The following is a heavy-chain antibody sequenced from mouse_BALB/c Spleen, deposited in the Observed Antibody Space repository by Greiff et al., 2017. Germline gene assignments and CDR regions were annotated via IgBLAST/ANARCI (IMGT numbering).Heavy chain of an antibody. Sequence: EVMLVESGGGLVKPGGSLKLSCAASGFTFSSYAMSWVRQTPEKRLEWVASISSGGSTYYPDSVKGRFTISRDNARNILYLQMSSLRSEDTAMYYCARGYDSVAYWGQGTLVTVSA. J-gene: IGHJ3*01. D-gene: IGHD2-3*01. V-gene: IGHV5-6-5*01. CDR1: GFTFSSYA. CDR2: ISSGGST. CDR3: ARGYDSVAY.